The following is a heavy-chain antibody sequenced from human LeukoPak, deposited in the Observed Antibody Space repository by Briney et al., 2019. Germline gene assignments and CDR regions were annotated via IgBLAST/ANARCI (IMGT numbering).Heavy chain of an antibody. J-gene: IGHJ4*02. Sequence: SETLSLTSAVSGESFRGYYSSSIRQPPRKGLEWICEINHSGSANYNPYLKSRVTISLAKSNNQSSLKLSSVNAADTAVYYCARVQVVDITSHWGQGTLVTVSS. D-gene: IGHD3-22*01. V-gene: IGHV4-34*01. CDR1: GESFRGYY. CDR3: ARVQVVDITSH. CDR2: INHSGSA.